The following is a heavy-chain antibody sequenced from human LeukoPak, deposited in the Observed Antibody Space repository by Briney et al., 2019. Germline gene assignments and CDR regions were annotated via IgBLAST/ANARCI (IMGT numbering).Heavy chain of an antibody. V-gene: IGHV3-23*01. J-gene: IGHJ6*02. CDR3: ARESTTVTWDYYGMDV. CDR1: GFTFSSYA. D-gene: IGHD4-17*01. CDR2: ISGSGGST. Sequence: GGSLRLSCAASGFTFSSYAMSWVRQAPGKGLEWVSAISGSGGSTYYADSVKGRFTISRVNSKNTLYLQMNSLRAEDTAVYYCARESTTVTWDYYGMDVWGQGTTVTVSS.